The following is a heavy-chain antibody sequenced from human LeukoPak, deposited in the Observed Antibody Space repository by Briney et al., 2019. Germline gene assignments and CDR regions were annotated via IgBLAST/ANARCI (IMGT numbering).Heavy chain of an antibody. Sequence: GGSLRLSCAASGFTFDDYAMHWVRQAPGKGLERVSGISWNSGSIGYADSVKGRFTISRDNAKNSLYLQMNSLRAEDMVLYYCAKDTGNYYGSGSKGYFDYWGQGTLIRVSS. CDR1: GFTFDDYA. J-gene: IGHJ4*02. D-gene: IGHD3-10*01. CDR2: ISWNSGSI. V-gene: IGHV3-9*03. CDR3: AKDTGNYYGSGSKGYFDY.